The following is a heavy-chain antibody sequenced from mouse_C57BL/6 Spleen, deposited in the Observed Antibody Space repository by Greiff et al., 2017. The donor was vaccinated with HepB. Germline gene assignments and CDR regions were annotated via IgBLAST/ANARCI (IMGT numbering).Heavy chain of an antibody. Sequence: EVMLVESGEGLVKPGGSLKLSCAASGFTFSSYAMSWVRQTPEKRLEWVAYISSGGDYIYYADTVKGRFTISRDNARNTLYLQMSSLKSEDTAMYYCTREDYGYDGFAYWGQGTLVTVSA. CDR3: TREDYGYDGFAY. J-gene: IGHJ3*01. D-gene: IGHD2-2*01. V-gene: IGHV5-9-1*02. CDR1: GFTFSSYA. CDR2: ISSGGDYI.